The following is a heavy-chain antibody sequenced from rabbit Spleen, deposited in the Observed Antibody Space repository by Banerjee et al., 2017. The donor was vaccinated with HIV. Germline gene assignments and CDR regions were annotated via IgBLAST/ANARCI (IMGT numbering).Heavy chain of an antibody. Sequence: QEQLEESGGGLVKPGGTLTLTCKASGIDFSNYYYMCWVRQAPGKGLELIAWISTRDGSTWYASWVNGRFTISRSTSLNTVDLKMTSLTAADTATYFCARDLAGTSFSTYGMDLWGPGTLVTVS. J-gene: IGHJ6*01. CDR1: GIDFSNYYY. D-gene: IGHD4-2*01. CDR2: ISTRDGST. V-gene: IGHV1S43*01. CDR3: ARDLAGTSFSTYGMDL.